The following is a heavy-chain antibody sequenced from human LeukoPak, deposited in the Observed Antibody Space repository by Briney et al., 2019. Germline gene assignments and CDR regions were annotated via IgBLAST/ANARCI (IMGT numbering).Heavy chain of an antibody. CDR2: IKQDGSEK. V-gene: IGHV3-7*01. D-gene: IGHD2-21*02. CDR3: AREAYCGGDCYSDY. CDR1: GLTFSSYW. J-gene: IGHJ4*02. Sequence: GGSLRLSCAASGLTFSSYWMSWVRQAPGKGLEWVAKIKQDGSEKYYVDSVKGRFAISRDNAKNSLYLQMNSLRAEDTAVYYCAREAYCGGDCYSDYWGQGTLVTVSS.